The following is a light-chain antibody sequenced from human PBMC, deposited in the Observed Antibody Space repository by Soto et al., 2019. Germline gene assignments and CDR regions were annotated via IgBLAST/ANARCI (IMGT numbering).Light chain of an antibody. V-gene: IGKV3-15*01. CDR3: QQYDNWPPWT. CDR2: GAS. J-gene: IGKJ1*01. CDR1: QSVSNN. Sequence: EIVMTQSPATLSVSPGERATLSCRASQSVSNNLAWYQQKPGQAPRLLIYGASTRATEIPARFSGSGSGTEFTLTISSLQPEDFAVYYCQQYDNWPPWTFGQGTKVDIK.